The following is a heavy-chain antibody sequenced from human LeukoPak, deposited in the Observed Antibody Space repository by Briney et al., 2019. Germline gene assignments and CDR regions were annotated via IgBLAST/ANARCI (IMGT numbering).Heavy chain of an antibody. CDR3: GEDVRGYRRPLDY. Sequence: PGGSLRLSCAASGFTFSSYAMSWVRHAPGKGLEWVSGIDGGGAITYVADFVKGRFTISRDNSKGTLYLQMNNLTAADTALYYCGEDVRGYRRPLDYWGQGTLVTVSS. CDR1: GFTFSSYA. J-gene: IGHJ4*02. V-gene: IGHV3-23*01. CDR2: IDGGGAIT. D-gene: IGHD5-18*01.